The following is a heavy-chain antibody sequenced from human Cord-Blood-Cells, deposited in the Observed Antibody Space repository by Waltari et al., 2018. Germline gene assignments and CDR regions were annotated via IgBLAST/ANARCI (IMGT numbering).Heavy chain of an antibody. J-gene: IGHJ4*02. CDR2: INHSGST. CDR3: ARGGVVTYYDFWSGYYFDY. D-gene: IGHD3-3*01. CDR1: GGSFSGSY. V-gene: IGHV4-34*01. Sequence: QVQLQQWGAGLLKPSETLSLTCAVYGGSFSGSYRSWIRQPPGNGLEWIGEINHSGSTNYNPSLKSRVTISVDTSKNQFSLKLSSVTAADTAVYYCARGGVVTYYDFWSGYYFDYWGQGTLVTVSS.